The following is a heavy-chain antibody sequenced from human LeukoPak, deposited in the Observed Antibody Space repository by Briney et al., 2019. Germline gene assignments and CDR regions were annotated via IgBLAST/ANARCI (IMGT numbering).Heavy chain of an antibody. Sequence: PGGSLRLSCAASGFTFSSYGMHWVRQAPGKGLEWVAVIWYDGSNKYYADSVKGRFTISRDNSKNTLYLQMNSLRAEDTAVYYCAKVRAYNWNYADYFDYWGQGTLVTDS. CDR2: IWYDGSNK. D-gene: IGHD1-7*01. J-gene: IGHJ4*02. V-gene: IGHV3-33*06. CDR3: AKVRAYNWNYADYFDY. CDR1: GFTFSSYG.